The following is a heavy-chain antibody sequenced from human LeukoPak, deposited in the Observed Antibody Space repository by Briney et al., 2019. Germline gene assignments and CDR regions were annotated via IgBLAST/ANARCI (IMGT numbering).Heavy chain of an antibody. CDR1: GLTFSSYA. CDR3: ARVGVVGATHWFDP. J-gene: IGHJ5*02. V-gene: IGHV4-34*01. D-gene: IGHD1-26*01. CDR2: INHSGST. Sequence: PGGSLRLSCAASGLTFSSYAMRWVRQPPGKGLEWIGEINHSGSTNYNPSLKSRVTISVDTSKNQFSLKLSSVTAADTAVYYCARVGVVGATHWFDPWGQGTLVTVSS.